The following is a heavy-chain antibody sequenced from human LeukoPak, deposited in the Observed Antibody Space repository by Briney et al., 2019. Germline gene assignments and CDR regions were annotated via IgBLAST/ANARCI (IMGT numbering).Heavy chain of an antibody. CDR2: INHSGRT. D-gene: IGHD3-10*01. J-gene: IGHJ4*02. V-gene: IGHV4-34*01. CDR3: ARGVGFVKIDY. CDR1: GGSFSGYY. Sequence: PSETLSLTCAVYGGSFSGYYRSWVRQPPGKGLEWIGEINHSGRTNYNPSLKSRVTISVDTSKNQFSLKLSSVTAADTAIYYCARGVGFVKIDYWGQGTLVTVSS.